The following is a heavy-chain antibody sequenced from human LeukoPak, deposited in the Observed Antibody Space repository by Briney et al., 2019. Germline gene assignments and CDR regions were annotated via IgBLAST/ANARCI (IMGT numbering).Heavy chain of an antibody. CDR1: GGSISSGDYY. CDR3: ARGITMIVVVTTEMDAFDI. CDR2: IYYSGST. J-gene: IGHJ3*02. D-gene: IGHD3-22*01. Sequence: SETLSLTCTVSGGSISSGDYYWSWIRQPPGKGREWIGYIYYSGSTYYNPSLKSRVTISVDTSKNQFSLKLSSVTAADTAVYYCARGITMIVVVTTEMDAFDIWGQGTMVTVSS. V-gene: IGHV4-30-4*08.